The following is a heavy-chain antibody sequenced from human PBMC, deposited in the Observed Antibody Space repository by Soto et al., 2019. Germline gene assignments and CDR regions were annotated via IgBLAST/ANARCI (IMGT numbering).Heavy chain of an antibody. D-gene: IGHD3-10*01. CDR1: GGSISSYY. J-gene: IGHJ3*02. V-gene: IGHV4-59*08. CDR2: IYYSGST. Sequence: QVQLQESGPGLVKPSETLFLTCTVSGGSISSYYWSWIRQPPGKGLEWIGDIYYSGSTNYNPSLKSRVTISVDTSKNQFSLKLSSVTAADTAVYFCARRYGLSAFDIWGQGTMVTVSS. CDR3: ARRYGLSAFDI.